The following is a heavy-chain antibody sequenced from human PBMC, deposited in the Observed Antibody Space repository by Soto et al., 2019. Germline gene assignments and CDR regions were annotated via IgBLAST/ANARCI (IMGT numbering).Heavy chain of an antibody. CDR2: IVVGSGNT. Sequence: QMQLVQSGPEVKKPGTSVKVSCKASGFTFTSSAMQWVRQARGQRLEWRGWIVVGSGNTNYAQKFQERVTITRVMSQSTAYMELGSLRSEDTAVYYCAADLAAAGNSWYFDLWGLCTLVTVSS. V-gene: IGHV1-58*02. CDR3: AADLAAAGNSWYFDL. CDR1: GFTFTSSA. D-gene: IGHD6-13*01. J-gene: IGHJ2*01.